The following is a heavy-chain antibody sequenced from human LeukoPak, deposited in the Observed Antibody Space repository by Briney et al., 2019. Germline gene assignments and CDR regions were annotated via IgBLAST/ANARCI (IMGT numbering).Heavy chain of an antibody. J-gene: IGHJ4*02. CDR1: GGTFISYA. V-gene: IGHV1-69*13. CDR2: IIPIFGTA. CDR3: EREAAPLTVTTYYFDY. Sequence: SVKVSCKASGGTFISYAISWVRQAPGQGLEWMGGIIPIFGTANYAQKFQGRVTITADESTSTAYMELSSLRSEDTAVYYCEREAAPLTVTTYYFDYWGQGTLVTVSS. D-gene: IGHD4-17*01.